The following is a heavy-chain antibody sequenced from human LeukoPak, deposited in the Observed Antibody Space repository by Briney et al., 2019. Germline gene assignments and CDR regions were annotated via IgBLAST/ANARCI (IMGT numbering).Heavy chain of an antibody. V-gene: IGHV3-21*01. Sequence: GGSLRLSCAASGFTFSSYSMNWVRQAPGKGLEWVSSISSSSSYIYYADSVKGRFTISRDNAKNSLYLQMNSLRAEDTAVYYCAREAYGFWSGYYESSTFDYWGQGTLVTVSS. D-gene: IGHD3-3*01. CDR1: GFTFSSYS. CDR3: AREAYGFWSGYYESSTFDY. J-gene: IGHJ4*02. CDR2: ISSSSSYI.